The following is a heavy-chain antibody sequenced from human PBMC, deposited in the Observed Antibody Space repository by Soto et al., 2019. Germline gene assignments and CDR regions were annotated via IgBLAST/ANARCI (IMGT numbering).Heavy chain of an antibody. CDR2: IYHSGST. CDR1: NGSITIINW. V-gene: IGHV4-4*02. D-gene: IGHD3-16*01. J-gene: IGHJ4*02. Sequence: QVQLQESGPGLVKPSGTRSLTCPVSNGSITIINWGGWVRQPPGKGLEWIGQIYHSGSTNYNPSLKSRVTISVDKSKDQFSLKLSSVTAADTAVYYCARDLRLGYFDYWGQGTLVTVSS. CDR3: ARDLRLGYFDY.